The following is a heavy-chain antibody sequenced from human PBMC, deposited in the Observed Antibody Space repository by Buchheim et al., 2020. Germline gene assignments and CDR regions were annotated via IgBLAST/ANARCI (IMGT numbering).Heavy chain of an antibody. CDR3: SVEGGYDFWRGSNNYHFDY. D-gene: IGHD3-3*01. J-gene: IGHJ4*02. CDR1: GFTFSNAW. V-gene: IGHV3-15*07. CDR2: IKSKTDGGTT. Sequence: EVQLVESGGGLVKPGGSLRLSCAASGFTFSNAWMNWVRQAPGKGLEWVGRIKSKTDGGTTDYAAPVKGRFTISRDGSKNTLYLQMNSLKTEDTAVYYCSVEGGYDFWRGSNNYHFDYWGPGTL.